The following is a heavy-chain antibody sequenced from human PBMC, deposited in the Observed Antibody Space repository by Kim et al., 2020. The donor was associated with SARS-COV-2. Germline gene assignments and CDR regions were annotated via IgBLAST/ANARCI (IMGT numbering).Heavy chain of an antibody. Sequence: SETLSLTCTVSGGSISSSSYYWGWIRQPPGKGLEWIGSIYYSGSTYYNPSLKSRVTISVDTSKNQFSLKLSSVTAADTAVYYCARLKGDSGYYDSSGYYSFDYWGQGTLVTVSS. CDR1: GGSISSSSYY. CDR3: ARLKGDSGYYDSSGYYSFDY. J-gene: IGHJ4*02. V-gene: IGHV4-39*01. CDR2: IYYSGST. D-gene: IGHD3-22*01.